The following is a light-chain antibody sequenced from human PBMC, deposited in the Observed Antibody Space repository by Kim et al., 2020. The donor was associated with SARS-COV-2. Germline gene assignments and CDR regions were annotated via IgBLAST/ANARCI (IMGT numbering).Light chain of an antibody. CDR3: QQRSNWPGT. V-gene: IGKV3-11*01. CDR1: QSVSSY. J-gene: IGKJ1*01. Sequence: LSPGERAPLSCRASQSVSSYLAWYQQKPGQAPRLLIYDASNRATGIPARFSGSGSGTDFTLTISSLEPEDFAVYYCQQRSNWPGTFGQGTKVEIK. CDR2: DAS.